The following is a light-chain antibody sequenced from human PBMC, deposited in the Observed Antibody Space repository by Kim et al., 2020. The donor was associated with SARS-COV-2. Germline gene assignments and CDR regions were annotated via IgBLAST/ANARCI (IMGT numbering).Light chain of an antibody. CDR1: KLGYKY. J-gene: IGLJ1*01. CDR2: QDT. CDR3: QAWDSSSAV. Sequence: VSPGQTASITCSGDKLGYKYACWYQQKPGRSPVLVIYQDTKRPSGIPERFSGSNSGNTATLTISGTQTMDEADYYCQAWDSSSAVFGAGTQVTVL. V-gene: IGLV3-1*01.